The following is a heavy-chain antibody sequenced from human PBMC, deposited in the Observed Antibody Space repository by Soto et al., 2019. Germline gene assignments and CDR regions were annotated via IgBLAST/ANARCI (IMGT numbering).Heavy chain of an antibody. CDR2: ISDSGRST. CDR3: ARIGYCSWCLDY. D-gene: IGHD6-13*01. V-gene: IGHV3-23*01. J-gene: IGHJ4*02. Sequence: PGGSLRLSCAASVFTFSSYAMSWVRQAPGKGLEWVSAISDSGRSTXXADSVKARXTMSRYNSKNTXYLQRXRMRAEDKSXYYCARIGYCSWCLDYWAQGALVTVSS. CDR1: VFTFSSYA.